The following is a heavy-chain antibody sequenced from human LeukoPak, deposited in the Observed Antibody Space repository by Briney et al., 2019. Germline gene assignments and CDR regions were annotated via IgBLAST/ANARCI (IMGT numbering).Heavy chain of an antibody. Sequence: PSETLSLTCTVSGGSISSYYWSWIRQPPGKGLEWIGYIYYSGSTNYNPSLKSQVTISVDTSKNQFSLKLSSVTAADTAVYYCAIQEYYYDSSGYILFDYWGQGTLVTVSS. D-gene: IGHD3-22*01. CDR1: GGSISSYY. J-gene: IGHJ4*02. CDR2: IYYSGST. V-gene: IGHV4-59*12. CDR3: AIQEYYYDSSGYILFDY.